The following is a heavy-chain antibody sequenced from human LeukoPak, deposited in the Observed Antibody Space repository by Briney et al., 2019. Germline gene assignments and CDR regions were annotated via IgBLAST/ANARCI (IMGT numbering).Heavy chain of an antibody. CDR2: IYYSGRT. CDR3: AREGTSYSYYGMDV. J-gene: IGHJ6*02. D-gene: IGHD1-7*01. CDR1: GGSISFYH. Sequence: PSETLSLTCTVPGGSISFYHWSWIRQAPGKGLEWIGYIYYSGRTNYNPSLKSRITISVDASKNQFSLELSSVTAADTAVYYCAREGTSYSYYGMDVWGQGTTVTVSS. V-gene: IGHV4-59*01.